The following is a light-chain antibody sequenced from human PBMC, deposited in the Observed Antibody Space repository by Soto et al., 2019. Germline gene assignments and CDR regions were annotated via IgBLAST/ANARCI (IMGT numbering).Light chain of an antibody. CDR1: QIVSSY. V-gene: IGKV3-15*01. CDR2: GAS. J-gene: IGKJ1*01. Sequence: AAVSVTKGKRATHSCRPSQIVSSYLAWYQQTPGKAPRLLSYGASTRATGIPARFSGSGSGTEFTLTISSLQPEDFAVYYCQQFNTWPPARFGQGTKADIK. CDR3: QQFNTWPPAR.